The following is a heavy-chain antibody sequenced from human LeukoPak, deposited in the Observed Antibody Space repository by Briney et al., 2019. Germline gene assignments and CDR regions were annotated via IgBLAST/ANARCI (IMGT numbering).Heavy chain of an antibody. CDR1: GYSISSGYY. D-gene: IGHD3-10*01. CDR3: ARYGSGSSGLDY. CDR2: IYYSGST. J-gene: IGHJ4*02. Sequence: SETLSLTCTVSGYSISSGYYWGWIRQPPGKGLEWIGYIYYSGSTNYNPSLKSRVTISVDTSKNQFSLKLSSVTAADTAVYYCARYGSGSSGLDYWGQGTLVTVSS. V-gene: IGHV4-61*01.